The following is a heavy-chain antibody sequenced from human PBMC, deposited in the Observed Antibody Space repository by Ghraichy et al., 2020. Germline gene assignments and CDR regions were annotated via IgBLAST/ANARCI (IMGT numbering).Heavy chain of an antibody. D-gene: IGHD6-19*01. J-gene: IGHJ1*01. CDR2: IYYSGIT. CDR3: ARRGDSSGWYPEYFQH. CDR1: GASISSSSYY. Sequence: SETLSLTCTVSGASISSSSYYWGWIRQPPGKGLEWIVTIYYSGITYYNPSLKSRVTISVDTSKNQFSLKLTSVTAADTALYYCARRGDSSGWYPEYFQHWGQRTLVTVSS. V-gene: IGHV4-39*01.